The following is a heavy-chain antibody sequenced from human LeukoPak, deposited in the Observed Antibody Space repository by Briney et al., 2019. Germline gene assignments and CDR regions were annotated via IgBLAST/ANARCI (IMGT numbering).Heavy chain of an antibody. CDR3: ARERPGSSGWYTH. CDR2: IFPGDSDT. D-gene: IGHD6-19*01. Sequence: GESLKISCKGSGYSFTSYWIGWVRQMPGKSLEWMGIIFPGDSDTRYSPSFLGEVTFSVDMSTATAYLEWSSLKASDSAMYFCARERPGSSGWYTHWGQGTLVTVSS. CDR1: GYSFTSYW. J-gene: IGHJ4*02. V-gene: IGHV5-51*01.